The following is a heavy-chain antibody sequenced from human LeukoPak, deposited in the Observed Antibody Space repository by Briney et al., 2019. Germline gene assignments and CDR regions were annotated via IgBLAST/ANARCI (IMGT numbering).Heavy chain of an antibody. CDR1: GGSISSGGYY. CDR2: IYYSGST. CDR3: ARDRLYYDILTGYRPDAFDI. D-gene: IGHD3-9*01. J-gene: IGHJ3*02. Sequence: ASETLSLTCTVSGGSISSGGYYWSWIRQHPGKGLEWIGYIYYSGSTYYNPSLKSRVTISVDTSKNQFSLKLSSVTAADTAVYYCARDRLYYDILTGYRPDAFDIWGQGTMVTVS. V-gene: IGHV4-31*03.